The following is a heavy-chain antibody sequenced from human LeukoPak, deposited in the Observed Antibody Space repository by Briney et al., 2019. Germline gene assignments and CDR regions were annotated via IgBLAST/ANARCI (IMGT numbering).Heavy chain of an antibody. CDR3: ARGGRGYCSGGSCYSPRYYYGMDV. CDR2: ISPSSSSR. V-gene: IGHV3-48*01. J-gene: IGHJ6*02. Sequence: PGGSLRLSCVASGFAFSRSGMNWVRQAPGKGLEWLSCISPSSSSRHYADSMKGRLIISRDNAKNSLYLQMNSLTVEDTAVYYCARGGRGYCSGGSCYSPRYYYGMDVWGQGTTVTVSS. CDR1: GFAFSRSG. D-gene: IGHD2-15*01.